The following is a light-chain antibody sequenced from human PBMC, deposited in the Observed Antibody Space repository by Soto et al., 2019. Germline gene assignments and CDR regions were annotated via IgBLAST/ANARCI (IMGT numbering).Light chain of an antibody. CDR1: QGISSY. CDR3: QQLNNYPLT. CDR2: AAS. V-gene: IGKV1-9*01. J-gene: IGKJ4*01. Sequence: DIQLTQSPSFLSASVGDRVTITCRASQGISSYLAWFQQKPGKAPKLLIYAASTLQSGVPPRFSGSGSGTEFTLTISSLQPEDFATYYCQQLNNYPLTFGGGTKVDIK.